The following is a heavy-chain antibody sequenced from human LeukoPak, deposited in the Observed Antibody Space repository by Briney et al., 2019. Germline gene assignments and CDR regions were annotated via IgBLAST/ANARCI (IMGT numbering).Heavy chain of an antibody. J-gene: IGHJ4*02. V-gene: IGHV3-11*01. Sequence: PGGSLRLSCAASGFTFSDYYMSWIRQAPGKGLEWVSYISSSGTTIYFTDSVKGRFTISRDNAKNSLYLQMNSLRAEDTAVYYCAREKSSGWFYFDYWGQGTLVTVSS. CDR2: ISSSGTTI. CDR1: GFTFSDYY. D-gene: IGHD6-19*01. CDR3: AREKSSGWFYFDY.